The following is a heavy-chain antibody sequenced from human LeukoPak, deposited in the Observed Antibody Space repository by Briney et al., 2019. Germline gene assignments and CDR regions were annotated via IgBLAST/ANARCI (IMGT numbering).Heavy chain of an antibody. CDR2: INAGNGNT. CDR3: ARARYSSSDSDY. D-gene: IGHD1-26*01. CDR1: GYTFTSYA. Sequence: ASVKVSCKASGYTFTSYAMHWVRQAPGQRLEWMGWINAGNGNTKYSQKFQGRVTITRDTSTSTAYMELRSLRSDDTAVYYCARARYSSSDSDYWGQGTLVTVSS. J-gene: IGHJ4*02. V-gene: IGHV1-3*01.